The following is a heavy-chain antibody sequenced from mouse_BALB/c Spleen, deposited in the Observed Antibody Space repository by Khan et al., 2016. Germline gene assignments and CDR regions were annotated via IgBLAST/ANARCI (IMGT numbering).Heavy chain of an antibody. V-gene: IGHV9-3-1*01. CDR3: AREPFAMDY. J-gene: IGHJ4*01. CDR1: GYTFTNYG. Sequence: VQLQESGPELKKPGETVKISCKASGYTFTNYGMNWVKQAPGKGLKWMGWINTYTGEPTYADDFKGRFAFSLETSASTTYLQINNVKNEDTATYFCAREPFAMDYWGQGTSVTVSS. CDR2: INTYTGEP.